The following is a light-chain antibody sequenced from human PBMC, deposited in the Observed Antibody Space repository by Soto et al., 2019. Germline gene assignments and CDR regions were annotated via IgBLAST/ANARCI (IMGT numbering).Light chain of an antibody. V-gene: IGKV3-20*01. CDR3: QKYGSAPPIP. J-gene: IGKJ5*01. Sequence: EIVMTQSHDKQSVSLGQGATLSCRASQSITSNYLAWYQQRPGQAPRLLIYGASSRAAGIPDRFSGSGSGTDFTLTISRLEPDDFAVYYCQKYGSAPPIPFGQGTRWRL. CDR1: QSITSNY. CDR2: GAS.